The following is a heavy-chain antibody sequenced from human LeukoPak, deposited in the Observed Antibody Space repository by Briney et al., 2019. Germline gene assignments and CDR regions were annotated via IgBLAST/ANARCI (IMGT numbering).Heavy chain of an antibody. CDR2: IYTSGST. V-gene: IGHV4-61*02. J-gene: IGHJ4*02. CDR1: GGSISSGSYY. D-gene: IGHD1-26*01. Sequence: SETLSLTCTVSGGSISSGSYYWSWIRQPAGKGLEWIGRIYTSGSTNYNPSLKSRVTISVDTPKNQFSLKLSSVTAADTAVYYCARGGTIYSGSYWGQGTLVTVSS. CDR3: ARGGTIYSGSY.